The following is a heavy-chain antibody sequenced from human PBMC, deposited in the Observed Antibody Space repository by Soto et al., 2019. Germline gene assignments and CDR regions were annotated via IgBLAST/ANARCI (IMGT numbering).Heavy chain of an antibody. D-gene: IGHD3-10*01. Sequence: GGSLRLSCAASGFTFSSYSMNWVRQAPGNGLEWVSYISSSSSTIYYADSVKGRFTISRDNAKNSLYLQMNSLRAEDTAVYYCARDLYNAGFDCWGQGTLVTVSS. CDR2: ISSSSSTI. CDR3: ARDLYNAGFDC. CDR1: GFTFSSYS. J-gene: IGHJ4*02. V-gene: IGHV3-48*01.